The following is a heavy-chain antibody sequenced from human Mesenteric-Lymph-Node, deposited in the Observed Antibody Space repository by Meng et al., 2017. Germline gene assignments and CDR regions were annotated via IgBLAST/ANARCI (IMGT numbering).Heavy chain of an antibody. V-gene: IGHV3-48*03. D-gene: IGHD4-17*01. CDR2: ISRSGSNI. CDR3: ARVGHDYGDYSWG. J-gene: IGHJ4*02. Sequence: GGSLRLSCAASGFTFSSYEMNWVRQAPGKGLEWVSYISRSGSNIYYADSVKGRFTISRDNAKNSLYLQMNSLRAEDTAVYYCARVGHDYGDYSWGWGQGTLVTVSS. CDR1: GFTFSSYE.